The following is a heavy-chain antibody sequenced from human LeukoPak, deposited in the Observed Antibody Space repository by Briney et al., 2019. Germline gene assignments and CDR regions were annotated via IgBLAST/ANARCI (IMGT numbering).Heavy chain of an antibody. D-gene: IGHD3-16*01. CDR3: ATSGGTLGPTNYFAY. J-gene: IGHJ4*02. Sequence: SETLSLTCSVSGGSISSCYWSWIRQPPGKGLEWIGYIYYSGSTNYNPSLKSRVTISVDTSKNQFSLKLSSVTAADTAVYYCATSGGTLGPTNYFAYWGQGTLVTVSS. V-gene: IGHV4-59*12. CDR1: GGSISSCY. CDR2: IYYSGST.